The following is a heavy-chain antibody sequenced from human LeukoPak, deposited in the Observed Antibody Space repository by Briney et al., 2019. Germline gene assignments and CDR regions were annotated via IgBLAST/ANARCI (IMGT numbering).Heavy chain of an antibody. J-gene: IGHJ3*02. Sequence: KPSETLSLTCSVSGGSVISGNHYWSWIRQPPGKGLEWIGNIYHSGSTNYNSSLKNRVTISVDTSKNQFSLKLSSVTAADTAVYYCARDSLDTCSGGSCYDIWGQGTMVTVSS. V-gene: IGHV4-61*01. CDR3: ARDSLDTCSGGSCYDI. D-gene: IGHD2-15*01. CDR1: GGSVISGNHY. CDR2: IYHSGST.